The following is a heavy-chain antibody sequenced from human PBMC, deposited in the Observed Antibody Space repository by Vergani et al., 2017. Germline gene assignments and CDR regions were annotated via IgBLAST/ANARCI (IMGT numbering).Heavy chain of an antibody. D-gene: IGHD6-19*01. V-gene: IGHV4-59*01. J-gene: IGHJ4*02. CDR1: GGSISSYY. CDR3: AREVYSSGWSYXFDY. Sequence: QVQLQESGPGLVKPSESLSLTCTVSGGSISSYYWSWIRQPPGKGLEWIGYIYYSGSTNYNPSLKSRVTISVDTSKNQFSLKLSSVTAADTAVYYCAREVYSSGWSYXFDYWGQGTLVTVSS. CDR2: IYYSGST.